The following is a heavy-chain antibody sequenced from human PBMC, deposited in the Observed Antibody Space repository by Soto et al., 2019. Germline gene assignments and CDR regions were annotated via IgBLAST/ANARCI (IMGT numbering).Heavy chain of an antibody. CDR2: IIPVFGRP. V-gene: IGHV1-69*13. CDR3: AREGNGYNF. Sequence: ASVKVSCKAAGGTFSSFGITCARQAPGQGLEWMGGIIPVFGRPNYAQRFRGRVTITADESTNTGYMELIDLTSEDTAVYYCAREGNGYNFWGQGTQVTVSS. CDR1: GGTFSSFG. D-gene: IGHD5-12*01. J-gene: IGHJ1*01.